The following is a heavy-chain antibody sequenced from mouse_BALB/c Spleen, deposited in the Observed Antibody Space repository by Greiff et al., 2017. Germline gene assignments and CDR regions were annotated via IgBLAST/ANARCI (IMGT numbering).Heavy chain of an antibody. D-gene: IGHD1-1*01. V-gene: IGHV5-17*02. J-gene: IGHJ3*01. CDR3: ARWDYGSTFAY. Sequence: EVQVVESGGGLVQPGGSRKLSCAASGFTFSSFGMHWVRQAPEKGLEWVAYISSGSSTIYYADTVKGRFTISRDNPKNTLFLQMTSLRSEDTAMYYCARWDYGSTFAYWGQGTLVTVSA. CDR1: GFTFSSFG. CDR2: ISSGSSTI.